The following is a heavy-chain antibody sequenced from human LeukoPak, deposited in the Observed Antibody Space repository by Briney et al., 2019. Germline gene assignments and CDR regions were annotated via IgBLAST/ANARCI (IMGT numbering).Heavy chain of an antibody. Sequence: SETLSLTSTVSGGSISSYYWSWIRQPPGKGLEWIGYIYTSGSTNYNPSLKSRVTISVDTSKNQFSLKLTSVTAADTAVYYCARGAYYFDYWGQGTLVTVSS. CDR3: ARGAYYFDY. CDR2: IYTSGST. D-gene: IGHD1-26*01. CDR1: GGSISSYY. V-gene: IGHV4-4*09. J-gene: IGHJ4*02.